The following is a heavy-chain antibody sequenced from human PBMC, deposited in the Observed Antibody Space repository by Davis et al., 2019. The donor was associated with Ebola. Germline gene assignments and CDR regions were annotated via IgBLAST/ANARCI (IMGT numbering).Heavy chain of an antibody. D-gene: IGHD1-26*01. J-gene: IGHJ5*02. Sequence: PGGSLRLSCAASGFSFSTYWMHWVCQAPGKGLVWVSRVDSDGSYTTYADSVKGRFTISRDNAKNTLYLQMNSLRVEDTAVYYCTRGGWDTTGYRFDPWGQGTLVTVSS. CDR3: TRGGWDTTGYRFDP. CDR2: VDSDGSYT. CDR1: GFSFSTYW. V-gene: IGHV3-74*01.